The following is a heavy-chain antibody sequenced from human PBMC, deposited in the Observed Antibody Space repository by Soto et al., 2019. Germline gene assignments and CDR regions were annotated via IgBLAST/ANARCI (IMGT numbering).Heavy chain of an antibody. CDR3: ARDLGGSGSPEFDY. CDR2: IIPIFGTA. J-gene: IGHJ4*02. D-gene: IGHD3-10*01. CDR1: GGTFSSYA. Sequence: SVKVSCKASGGTFSSYAISWVRQALGQGLEWMGGIIPIFGTANYAQKFQGRVTITADESTSTAYMELSSLRSEDTAVYYCARDLGGSGSPEFDYWGQGTLVTVS. V-gene: IGHV1-69*13.